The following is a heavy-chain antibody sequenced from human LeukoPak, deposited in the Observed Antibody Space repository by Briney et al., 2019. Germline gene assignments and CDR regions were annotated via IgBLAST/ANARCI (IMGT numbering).Heavy chain of an antibody. CDR3: ARSNFLRFLGGEKNYHYKDV. CDR2: INAGNGNT. Sequence: GASVKVSCKASGYTFTSYAMHWVRQAPGQRLEWMGWINAGNGNTKYSQKFQGRVTITRDTSASTAYMELSSLRSEDTAVYYCARSNFLRFLGGEKNYHYKDVWGKGTPVTVPS. J-gene: IGHJ6*03. V-gene: IGHV1-3*01. D-gene: IGHD3-3*01. CDR1: GYTFTSYA.